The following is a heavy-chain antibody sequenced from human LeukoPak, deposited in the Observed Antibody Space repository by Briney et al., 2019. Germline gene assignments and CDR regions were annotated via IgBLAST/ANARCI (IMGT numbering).Heavy chain of an antibody. J-gene: IGHJ4*02. Sequence: GGSLRLSCAASGFTFSSYAMSWVRQAPGKGLEWVGFIRSKAYGGTTEYAASVKGRFTISRDDSKSIAYLQMNSLKTEDTAVYYCTGSFGQLTFFDYWGQGTLVTVSS. D-gene: IGHD3-10*01. CDR1: GFTFSSYA. CDR3: TGSFGQLTFFDY. CDR2: IRSKAYGGTT. V-gene: IGHV3-49*04.